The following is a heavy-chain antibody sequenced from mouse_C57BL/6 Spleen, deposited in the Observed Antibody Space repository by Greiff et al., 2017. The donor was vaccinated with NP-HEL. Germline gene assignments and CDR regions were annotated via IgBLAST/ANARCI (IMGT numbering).Heavy chain of an antibody. D-gene: IGHD1-1*01. CDR1: GYTFTDYY. Sequence: QVQLKHSGAELVRPGASVKLSCKASGYTFTDYYINWVKQRPGQGLEWIARIYPGSGNTYYNEKFKGKATLTAEKSSSTAYMQLSSLTSEDSAVYFCARGDYYGSSLYLDYWCQGTTLTVSS. CDR2: IYPGSGNT. V-gene: IGHV1-76*01. CDR3: ARGDYYGSSLYLDY. J-gene: IGHJ2*01.